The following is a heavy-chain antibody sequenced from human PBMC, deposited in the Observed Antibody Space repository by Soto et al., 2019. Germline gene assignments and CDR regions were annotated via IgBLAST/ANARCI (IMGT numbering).Heavy chain of an antibody. D-gene: IGHD3-22*01. CDR1: GGSISSSSYY. Sequence: PSETLSLTCTVSGGSISSSSYYWGWIRQPPGKGLEWIGSIYYSGSTCYNPSLKSRVTISVDTSKNQFSLKLSSVTAADTAVYYCATPYYYDSSGPRPSDAFDIWGQGTMVTVSS. CDR2: IYYSGST. V-gene: IGHV4-39*01. J-gene: IGHJ3*02. CDR3: ATPYYYDSSGPRPSDAFDI.